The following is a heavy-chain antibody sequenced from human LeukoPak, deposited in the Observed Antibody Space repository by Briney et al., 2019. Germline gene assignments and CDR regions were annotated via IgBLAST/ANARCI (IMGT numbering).Heavy chain of an antibody. D-gene: IGHD1-1*01. J-gene: IGHJ4*02. CDR1: GYTFTDYY. CDR3: ATGESYTTSFDY. Sequence: ASVKISCKVSGYTFTDYYMHWVQQAPGKGREWMGLVDPEDGETIYAEKFQGRVTITADTSTDTAYMELSSLRSEDTAVYYCATGESYTTSFDYWGQGTLVTVSS. CDR2: VDPEDGET. V-gene: IGHV1-69-2*01.